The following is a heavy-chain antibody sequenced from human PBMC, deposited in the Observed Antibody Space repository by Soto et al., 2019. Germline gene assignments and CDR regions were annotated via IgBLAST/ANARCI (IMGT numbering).Heavy chain of an antibody. CDR1: GYTFTSYA. CDR3: ARDSLDPMIVVVTPDY. D-gene: IGHD3-22*01. CDR2: INAGNGNT. Sequence: QVQLVQSGAEVKKPEASVKVSCKASGYTFTSYAMHWVRQAPGQRLEWMGWINAGNGNTKYSQKFQGRVTITRDTSASTAYMELSSLRSEDTAVYYCARDSLDPMIVVVTPDYWGQGTLVTVSS. J-gene: IGHJ4*02. V-gene: IGHV1-3*01.